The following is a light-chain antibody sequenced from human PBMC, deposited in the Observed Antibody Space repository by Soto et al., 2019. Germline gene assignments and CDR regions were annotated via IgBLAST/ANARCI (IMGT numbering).Light chain of an antibody. CDR2: DAS. Sequence: EIVMTQSPGTLSVSPGERATLSCRASQSVSSNLAWYQQKPGQAPRLLISDASTRATGIPARFSGSGSGTEFTLTVSSLQSEDFAVYYCQQYIKWPITFGQWTRLEIK. J-gene: IGKJ5*01. CDR1: QSVSSN. V-gene: IGKV3-15*01. CDR3: QQYIKWPIT.